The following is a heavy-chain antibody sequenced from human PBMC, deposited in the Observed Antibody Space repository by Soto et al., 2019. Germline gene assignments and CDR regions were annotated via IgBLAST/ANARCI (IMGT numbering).Heavy chain of an antibody. V-gene: IGHV3-23*01. CDR2: ISGSGGST. CDR1: GFTFSSYA. CDR3: AKAMPPFRDDILTGYYRNDAFDI. J-gene: IGHJ3*02. D-gene: IGHD3-9*01. Sequence: GGSLRLSCAASGFTFSSYAMSWVRQAPGKGLEWVSAISGSGGSTYYADSVKGRFTISRDNSKNTLYLQMNSLRAEDTAVYYCAKAMPPFRDDILTGYYRNDAFDIWGQGTMVTVSS.